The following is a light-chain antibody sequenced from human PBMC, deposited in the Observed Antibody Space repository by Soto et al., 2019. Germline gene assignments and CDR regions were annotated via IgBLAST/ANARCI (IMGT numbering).Light chain of an antibody. CDR2: GAS. J-gene: IGKJ1*01. V-gene: IGKV3-20*01. CDR3: QQYDSAPRT. CDR1: QSVSSRS. Sequence: EIVLTQSPGTLSLSPGERATLSCRASQSVSSRSLAWYQQKPGQAPRLLISGASSRAADNPDRFSGSGSGTDFTLTINRLEPEDFAVYYCQQYDSAPRTFGQGTKVEIK.